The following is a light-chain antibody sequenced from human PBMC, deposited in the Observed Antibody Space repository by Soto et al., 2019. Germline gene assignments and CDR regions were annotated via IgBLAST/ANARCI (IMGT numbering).Light chain of an antibody. CDR3: QQSYSTPRT. CDR1: QGIRSE. Sequence: IQMTQSPSSLSASVGDRVTITLRVSQGIRSELGWYQQKPGKAPKLLIYAASSLQSGVPSRFSGSGSGTDSTLTISSLQPEDFATYYYQQSYSTPRTFGQGTKVDI. CDR2: AAS. V-gene: IGKV1-39*01. J-gene: IGKJ1*01.